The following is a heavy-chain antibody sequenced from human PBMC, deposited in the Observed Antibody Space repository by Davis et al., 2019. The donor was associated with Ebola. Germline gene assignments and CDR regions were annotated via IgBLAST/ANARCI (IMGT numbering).Heavy chain of an antibody. Sequence: GGSLRLSCAASGFTFGDYAMHWVRQAPGKGLEWVSLISWDGRSTAYADSVRGRFSISRDNSRKFLCLQMNGLRAEDTALYYCTAYDSTFRNYWGQGTLVTVSS. J-gene: IGHJ4*02. CDR2: ISWDGRST. D-gene: IGHD3-22*01. V-gene: IGHV3-43D*03. CDR3: TAYDSTFRNY. CDR1: GFTFGDYA.